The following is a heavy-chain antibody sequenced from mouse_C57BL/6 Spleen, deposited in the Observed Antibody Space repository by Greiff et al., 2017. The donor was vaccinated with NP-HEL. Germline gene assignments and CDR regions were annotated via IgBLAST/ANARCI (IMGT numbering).Heavy chain of an antibody. CDR2: ISDGGSYT. CDR3: ARELGQGYFDD. D-gene: IGHD4-1*01. CDR1: GFTFSSYA. Sequence: EVKLQESGGGLVKPGGSLKLSCAASGFTFSSYAMSWVRQTPEKRLEWVATISDGGSYTYYPDNVKGRFTISRDNAKNNLYLQMSHLKSEDTAMYYCARELGQGYFDDWGQGTTLTVSS. V-gene: IGHV5-4*01. J-gene: IGHJ2*01.